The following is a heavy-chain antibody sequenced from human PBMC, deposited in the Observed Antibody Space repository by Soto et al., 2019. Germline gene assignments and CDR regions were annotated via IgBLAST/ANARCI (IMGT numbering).Heavy chain of an antibody. V-gene: IGHV1-69*04. D-gene: IGHD5-12*01. Sequence: SLKVSCKASGGTFSSYTISWVRQAPGQGLEWMGRIIPILGIANYAQKFQGRVTITADKSTSTAYMELSSLRSEDTAVYYCARDSVGSGAYDNFDYWGQGTLVTVSS. CDR1: GGTFSSYT. J-gene: IGHJ4*02. CDR2: IIPILGIA. CDR3: ARDSVGSGAYDNFDY.